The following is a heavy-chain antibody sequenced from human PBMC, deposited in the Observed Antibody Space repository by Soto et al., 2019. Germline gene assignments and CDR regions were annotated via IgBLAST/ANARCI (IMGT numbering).Heavy chain of an antibody. D-gene: IGHD3-3*01. J-gene: IGHJ4*02. V-gene: IGHV3-33*01. CDR1: GFTFSSYG. CDR2: IWYDGSNK. Sequence: ESGGGVVQPGRSLRLSCAASGFTFSSYGMHWVRQAPGKGLEWVAVIWYDGSNKYYADSVKGRFTISRDNSKNTLYLQMNSLRAEDTAVYYCARDLTAYYDFWSGYYGEIDYWGQGTLVTVSS. CDR3: ARDLTAYYDFWSGYYGEIDY.